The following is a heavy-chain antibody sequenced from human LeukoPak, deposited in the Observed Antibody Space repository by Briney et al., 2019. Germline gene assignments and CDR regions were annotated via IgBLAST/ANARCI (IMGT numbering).Heavy chain of an antibody. CDR3: AKHLVTEGRFAYDL. Sequence: SGGSLRLSCAASGFAFNTYALNWVRQAPGKGLTWVSSISDTAVYSYHADAVKGRFTTSRDNSKNTLFLQMSNLRVEDTAVYYCAKHLVTEGRFAYDLWGQGTMVTVSS. D-gene: IGHD1-26*01. V-gene: IGHV3-23*01. CDR2: ISDTAVYS. J-gene: IGHJ3*01. CDR1: GFAFNTYA.